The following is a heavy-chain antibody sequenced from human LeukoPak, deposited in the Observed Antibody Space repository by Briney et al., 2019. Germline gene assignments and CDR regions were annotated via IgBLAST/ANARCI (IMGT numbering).Heavy chain of an antibody. Sequence: ASVKVSCKASGYTFTSYGISWVRQAPGQGLEWMGWISAYNGNTNYAQKLQGRVTMTEDTSTDTAYMELSSLRSEDTAVYYCATVNLIVVVITGKEVWFDPWGQGTLVTVSS. V-gene: IGHV1-18*01. D-gene: IGHD3-22*01. J-gene: IGHJ5*02. CDR1: GYTFTSYG. CDR2: ISAYNGNT. CDR3: ATVNLIVVVITGKEVWFDP.